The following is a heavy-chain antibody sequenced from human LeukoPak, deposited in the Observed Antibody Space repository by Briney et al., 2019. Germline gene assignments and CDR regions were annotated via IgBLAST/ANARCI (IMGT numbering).Heavy chain of an antibody. J-gene: IGHJ5*02. CDR3: ASSGYGSGSFDH. CDR2: IYYSGST. CDR1: GGSISSYY. D-gene: IGHD3-10*01. V-gene: IGHV4-59*01. Sequence: SETLSLTCTVSGGSISSYYWSWIRQPPGKGLEWIGYIYYSGSTNYNPSLKSRVTISVDTSKNQFSLKLSSVTAADTAVYYCASSGYGSGSFDHWGQGTLVTVSS.